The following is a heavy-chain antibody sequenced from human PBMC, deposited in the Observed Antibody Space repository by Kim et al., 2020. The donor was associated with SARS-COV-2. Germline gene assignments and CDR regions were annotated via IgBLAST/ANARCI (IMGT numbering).Heavy chain of an antibody. D-gene: IGHD3-3*01. CDR1: GGSFSGYY. J-gene: IGHJ2*01. CDR2: INHSGST. V-gene: IGHV4-34*01. CDR3: ARPSLTEWFFFEVTKNWYFER. Sequence: SETLSLTCAVYGGSFSGYYWSWIRQPPGKGLEWIGEINHSGSTNYNPSLKSRVTISVDTSKNQFPLKLSHVTAADTAVYYCARPSLTEWFFFEVTKNWYFERCGRGTLVTVSS.